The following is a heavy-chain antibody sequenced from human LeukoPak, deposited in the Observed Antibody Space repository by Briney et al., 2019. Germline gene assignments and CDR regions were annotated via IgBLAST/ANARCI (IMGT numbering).Heavy chain of an antibody. J-gene: IGHJ4*02. Sequence: PGGSLRLSCAASGFTVSSNFMSWVRQAPGKGLEWVSVIYGGGSTYYADSVKGRFTFSRDTSKNTLYLQMNSLRAEDTAVYYCASWPGGWYGEDSWGQGTLVTVSS. V-gene: IGHV3-53*01. CDR3: ASWPGGWYGEDS. D-gene: IGHD6-19*01. CDR1: GFTVSSNF. CDR2: IYGGGST.